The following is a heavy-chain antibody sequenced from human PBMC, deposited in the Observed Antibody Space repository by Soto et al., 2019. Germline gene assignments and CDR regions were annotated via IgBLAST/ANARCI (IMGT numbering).Heavy chain of an antibody. CDR2: ISYDESNK. CDR1: GFTFNDYA. CDR3: AKLRLATYDFWGGCDS. Sequence: QVQLVESGGGVVQPGRCLKQFCLASGFTFNDYAMHWVRQALGKGLEWVALISYDESNKDYADSVKGRFTISRDNSKNALYLQINSLRSEDTAVYYCAKLRLATYDFWGGCDSWGQGTLVTVSS. D-gene: IGHD3-3*01. V-gene: IGHV3-30*18. J-gene: IGHJ4*02.